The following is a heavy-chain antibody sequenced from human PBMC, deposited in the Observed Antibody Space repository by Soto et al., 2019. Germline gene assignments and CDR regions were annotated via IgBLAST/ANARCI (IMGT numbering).Heavy chain of an antibody. CDR1: GFTFSSYS. CDR2: ISSSSSYI. J-gene: IGHJ6*02. D-gene: IGHD1-26*01. Sequence: EVHLVESGGGLVKPGGSLRLSCAASGFTFSSYSMNWVRQAPGKGLEWVSSISSSSSYIYYADSVKGRFTISRDSAKNSLYLQMNSLRAEDTAVYYCASEKWAGGMDVWGQGNTVTVSS. V-gene: IGHV3-21*01. CDR3: ASEKWAGGMDV.